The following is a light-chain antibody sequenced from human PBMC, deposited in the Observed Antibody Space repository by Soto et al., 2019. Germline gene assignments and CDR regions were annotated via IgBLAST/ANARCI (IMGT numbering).Light chain of an antibody. CDR3: QQYNNWPRT. V-gene: IGKV3-15*01. CDR1: QSVSSN. CDR2: GAS. J-gene: IGKJ1*01. Sequence: EIVMTQSPATLSVSPGERATLSCRASQSVSSNLAWYQQKPGQAPSLLIYGASTRATGIPARFSGSGSGTDFTLTISSLQSEDFAVYCCQQYNNWPRTFGQGTKVQIK.